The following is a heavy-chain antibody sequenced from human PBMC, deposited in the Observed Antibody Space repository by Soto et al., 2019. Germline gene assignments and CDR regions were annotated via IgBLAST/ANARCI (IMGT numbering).Heavy chain of an antibody. V-gene: IGHV3-23*01. CDR1: GFIFSDYA. D-gene: IGHD3-16*01. J-gene: IGHJ2*01. CDR3: AKVAGGLGYFDL. Sequence: PVGSLRLSCVASGFIFSDYAMTWVRQAPGKGLQWVATISASGGNIKYADSLKGRFTISRDNSKNSVYLQLSGLTADDTAVHYCAKVAGGLGYFDLWGRGTLVTVSS. CDR2: ISASGGNI.